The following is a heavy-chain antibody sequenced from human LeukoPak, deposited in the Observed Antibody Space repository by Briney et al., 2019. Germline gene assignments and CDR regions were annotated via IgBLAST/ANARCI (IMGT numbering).Heavy chain of an antibody. J-gene: IGHJ6*03. V-gene: IGHV3-11*04. CDR2: ISSSGSTI. Sequence: GGSVRLFRAASGYIYQVYYMSCMRHAPGKGWEGVSYISSSGSTIYYAESVRDRFTISRDNAKNSLYLQMNSLRADDTAVYYCARRSGYYYYYYMDVWGKGTTVTVSS. CDR3: ARRSGYYYYYYMDV. CDR1: GYIYQVYY.